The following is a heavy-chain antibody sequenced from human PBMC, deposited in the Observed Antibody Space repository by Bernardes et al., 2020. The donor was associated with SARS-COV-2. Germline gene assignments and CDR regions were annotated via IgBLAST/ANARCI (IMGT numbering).Heavy chain of an antibody. CDR2: ISGPGRT. V-gene: IGHV3-23*01. Sequence: WGSLRLSCAASGFTFSNYAMSWVRQAPGKGLEWVSDISGPGRTYYADSVRGRFTISRDNSKNTLYLEMNSLRVEDTAVYYCAKEFAYGSSWRDYSYYFGMDGWGQGTTVTVSS. J-gene: IGHJ6*02. CDR3: AKEFAYGSSWRDYSYYFGMDG. D-gene: IGHD6-13*01. CDR1: GFTFSNYA.